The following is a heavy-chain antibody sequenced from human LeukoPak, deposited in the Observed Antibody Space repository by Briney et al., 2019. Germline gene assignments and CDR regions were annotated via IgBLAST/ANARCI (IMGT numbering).Heavy chain of an antibody. CDR3: ARGSYYYDSSGYYALDI. Sequence: SETLSLTCTVSGGSVSSYCWSWIRQPPGKGLEWIGYIYYSGSTNYNPSLKSRVTISVDTSKNQFSLKLSSVTAADTALYYCARGSYYYDSSGYYALDIWGQGTMVTVSS. V-gene: IGHV4-59*08. CDR1: GGSVSSYC. CDR2: IYYSGST. J-gene: IGHJ3*02. D-gene: IGHD3-22*01.